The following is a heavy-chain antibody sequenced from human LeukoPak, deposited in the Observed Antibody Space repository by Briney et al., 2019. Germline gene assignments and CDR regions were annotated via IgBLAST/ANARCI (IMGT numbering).Heavy chain of an antibody. CDR3: AKDNRRHYTSGPNPV. D-gene: IGHD6-19*01. Sequence: PGGSLRLSCAGSGFIFNNYAMHWVRQPPGKGLEWVSGISWNSGSIDYADSVKGRFTISRDNAKNSLYLQMNSLRVEDTAFYYCAKDNRRHYTSGPNPVWGQGTTVTVSS. V-gene: IGHV3-9*01. CDR1: GFIFNNYA. CDR2: ISWNSGSI. J-gene: IGHJ6*02.